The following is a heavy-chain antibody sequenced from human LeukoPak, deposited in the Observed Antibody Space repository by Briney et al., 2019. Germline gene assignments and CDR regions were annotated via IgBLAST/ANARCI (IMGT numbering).Heavy chain of an antibody. CDR1: GGSFSGYY. Sequence: SETLSLTCAVYGGSFSGYYWSWIRQPPGKGLEWIGEINHSGSTNYNPSLKSRVTISVDTSRKQFSLKLTSGTAADTAVYYCARLNRYRSSWFFDYWGQGTLVTVSS. D-gene: IGHD6-13*01. CDR2: INHSGST. J-gene: IGHJ4*02. CDR3: ARLNRYRSSWFFDY. V-gene: IGHV4-34*01.